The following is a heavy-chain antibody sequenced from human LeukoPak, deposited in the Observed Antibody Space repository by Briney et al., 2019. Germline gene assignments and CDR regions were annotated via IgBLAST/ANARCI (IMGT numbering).Heavy chain of an antibody. V-gene: IGHV4-4*07. CDR2: IYTSGST. J-gene: IGHJ5*02. CDR1: GSSISSYY. D-gene: IGHD3-10*01. CDR3: ARSGITMVRGVIGNWFDP. Sequence: SETLSLTCTVSGSSISSYYWSWIRQPAGKGLEWIGRIYTSGSTNYNPSLKSRVTMSVDTSKNQFSLKLSSVTAADTAVYYCARSGITMVRGVIGNWFDPWGQGTLVTVSS.